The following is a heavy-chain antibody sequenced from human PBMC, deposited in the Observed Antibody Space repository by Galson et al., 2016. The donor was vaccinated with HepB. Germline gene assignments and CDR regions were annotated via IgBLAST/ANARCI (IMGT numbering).Heavy chain of an antibody. D-gene: IGHD2-21*01. J-gene: IGHJ6*02. CDR2: IYWDYDK. Sequence: PALVKPTQTLTLTCTIAGFSLSTPGVGVGWIRQPPGKALEWLALIYWDYDKRYLPSLTSRLTITKDTSKNQVVLTMTNVDPVDTATYYCVQARCGGDCHSTYASHYYYGMDVWGQGTTVTVS. V-gene: IGHV2-5*02. CDR3: VQARCGGDCHSTYASHYYYGMDV. CDR1: GFSLSTPGVG.